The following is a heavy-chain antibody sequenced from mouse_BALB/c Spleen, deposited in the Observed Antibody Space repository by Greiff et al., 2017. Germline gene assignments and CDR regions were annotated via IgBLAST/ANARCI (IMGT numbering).Heavy chain of an antibody. CDR3: AREKDPY. V-gene: IGHV5-6-5*01. CDR2: ISSGGST. J-gene: IGHJ3*01. CDR1: GFTFSSYA. Sequence: DVMLVESGGGLVKPGGSLKLSCAASGFTFSSYAMSWVRQTPEKRLEWVASISSGGSTYYPDSVKGRFTISRDNARNILYLQMSSLRSEDTAMYYCAREKDPYWGQGTLVTVSA.